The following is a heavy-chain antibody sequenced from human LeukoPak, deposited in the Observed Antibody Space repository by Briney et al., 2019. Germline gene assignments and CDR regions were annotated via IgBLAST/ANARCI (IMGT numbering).Heavy chain of an antibody. D-gene: IGHD3-16*01. CDR1: GYTFTNYY. CDR3: ASSTFGPLDY. V-gene: IGHV1-46*01. Sequence: ASVKVSCKASGYTFTNYYMHWVRQAPGQGLEWMGIINPSGGSTSYAQKFQGRVTMTRDTSISTAYMELSRLRSGDTAVYYCASSTFGPLDYWGQGTLVTVSS. CDR2: INPSGGST. J-gene: IGHJ4*02.